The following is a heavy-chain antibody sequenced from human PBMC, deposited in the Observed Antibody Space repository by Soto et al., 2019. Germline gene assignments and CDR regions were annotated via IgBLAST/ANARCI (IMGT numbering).Heavy chain of an antibody. J-gene: IGHJ4*02. CDR1: GFTFSSYG. Sequence: QVQLVESGGGVVQPGRSLRLSFAASGFTFSSYGMHWVRQAPGKGLGWVAVISYDGSNKYYADSVKGRFTISRDNSKNTLYLQMNSLRAEDTAVYYCAKGSTAMTYFDYWGQGTLVTVSS. V-gene: IGHV3-30*18. D-gene: IGHD5-18*01. CDR3: AKGSTAMTYFDY. CDR2: ISYDGSNK.